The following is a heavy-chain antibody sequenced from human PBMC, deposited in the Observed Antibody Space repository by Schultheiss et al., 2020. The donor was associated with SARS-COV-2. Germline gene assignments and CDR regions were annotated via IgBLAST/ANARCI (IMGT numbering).Heavy chain of an antibody. CDR2: IYYSGST. D-gene: IGHD6-6*01. Sequence: SETLSLTCGVYGGSFSGYYWSWIRQLPGKGLEWIGYIYYSGSTYYNPSLKSRLTISVDTSTNQFSLKLSSVTAADTAVYYCARDFPVRSSAYYYYYMNVWGKGTTVTVSS. CDR3: ARDFPVRSSAYYYYYMNV. J-gene: IGHJ6*03. CDR1: GGSFSGYY. V-gene: IGHV4-31*11.